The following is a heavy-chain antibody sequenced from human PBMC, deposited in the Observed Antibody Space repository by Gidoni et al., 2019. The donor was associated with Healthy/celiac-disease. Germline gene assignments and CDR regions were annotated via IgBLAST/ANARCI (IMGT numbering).Heavy chain of an antibody. CDR3: ARDNWRITMVRGVMKEDYYYGMDV. J-gene: IGHJ6*02. CDR2: IYTSGST. CDR1: GGSISRGSYY. V-gene: IGHV4-61*02. Sequence: VSGGSISRGSYYWRWIRQHAGKGLEWVGRIYTSGSTNYNPSLKSRVTISVDTSKNKFSLKLSSVTAADTAVYYWARDNWRITMVRGVMKEDYYYGMDVWGQGTTVTDSS. D-gene: IGHD3-10*01.